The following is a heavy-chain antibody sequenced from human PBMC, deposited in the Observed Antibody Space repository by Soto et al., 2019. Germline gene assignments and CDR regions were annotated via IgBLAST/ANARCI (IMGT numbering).Heavy chain of an antibody. D-gene: IGHD1-26*01. J-gene: IGHJ4*02. CDR3: AKPAVGWELRKALYYFDY. V-gene: IGHV3-23*01. CDR2: ISGSGGST. CDR1: GFTFSSYA. Sequence: GGSLRLSCAASGFTFSSYAMSWVRQAPGKGLEWVSAISGSGGSTYYADSVKGRFTISRDNSKNTLYLQMNSLRAEDTAVYYCAKPAVGWELRKALYYFDYWGQGTLVTVSS.